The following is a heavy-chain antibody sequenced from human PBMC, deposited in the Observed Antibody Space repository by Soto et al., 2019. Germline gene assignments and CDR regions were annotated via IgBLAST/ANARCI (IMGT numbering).Heavy chain of an antibody. Sequence: SETLSLTCTVSGGSISSNIYYWGWIRQPPGKGLEWIGSIYYSGSTYYNPSLKSRVTISVDTSKNQFSLNPSSVTAADTAVYYCARHPLCLGGRGSFLSFSCSAPGGQEPLVTFP. V-gene: IGHV4-39*01. D-gene: IGHD3-16*01. CDR2: IYYSGST. J-gene: IGHJ4*02. CDR1: GGSISSNIYY. CDR3: ARHPLCLGGRGSFLSFSCSAP.